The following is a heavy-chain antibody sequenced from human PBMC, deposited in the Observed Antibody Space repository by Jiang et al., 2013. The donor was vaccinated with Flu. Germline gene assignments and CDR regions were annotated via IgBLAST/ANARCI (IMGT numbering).Heavy chain of an antibody. CDR1: GYTFTSYG. D-gene: IGHD3-22*01. J-gene: IGHJ6*02. CDR2: ISAYNGNT. V-gene: IGHV1-18*01. CDR3: ARDLTYDSSGYYWPGNYYYYYYGMDV. Sequence: SVKVSCKASGYTFTSYGISWVRQAPGQGLEWMGWISAYNGNTNYAQKLQGRVTMTTDTSTSTAYMELRSLRSDDTAVYYCARDLTYDSSGYYWPGNYYYYYYGMDVWGQGTTVTVSS.